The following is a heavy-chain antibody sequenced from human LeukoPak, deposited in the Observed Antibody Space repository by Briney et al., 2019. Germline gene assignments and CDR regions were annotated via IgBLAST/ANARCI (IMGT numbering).Heavy chain of an antibody. V-gene: IGHV4-59*01. J-gene: IGHJ1*01. D-gene: IGHD2-2*01. Sequence: PSETLSLTCTVSGGSISSYYWSWIRQPPGKGLEWIGYIYYSGSTNYNPSLKSRVTISVDTSKNQFSLKLSSVTAADTAVYYCARGVDSTPEYFQHWGQGTLVTVSS. CDR1: GGSISSYY. CDR2: IYYSGST. CDR3: ARGVDSTPEYFQH.